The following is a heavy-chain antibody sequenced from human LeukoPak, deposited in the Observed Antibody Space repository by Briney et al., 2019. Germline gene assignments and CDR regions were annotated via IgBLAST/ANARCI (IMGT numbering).Heavy chain of an antibody. CDR2: TYYRSKWSN. Sequence: SQTLSLTCAISGDDVSTNNVAWNWIRQSPSRCLEWLGRTYYRSKWSNDYAVSVKSRITINPDTSKIQFSLQLNSVTPDDTALYYCARGSYSGFDLWGQGTMVTVSS. D-gene: IGHD1-26*01. V-gene: IGHV6-1*01. J-gene: IGHJ3*01. CDR1: GDDVSTNNVA. CDR3: ARGSYSGFDL.